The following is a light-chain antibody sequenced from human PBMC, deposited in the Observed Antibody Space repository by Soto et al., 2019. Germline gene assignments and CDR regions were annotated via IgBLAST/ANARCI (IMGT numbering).Light chain of an antibody. J-gene: IGKJ1*01. CDR2: GAS. CDR3: QQYGSSPPFT. CDR1: QSVSSSY. Sequence: EIVLTQSPVTLSLSPWERATLSCRASQSVSSSYLAWYQQKPGQAPRLLIYGASSRATGIPDRFGGSGSGTDFTLTISRLEPEDFAVYYCQQYGSSPPFTFGQGTKVDI. V-gene: IGKV3-20*01.